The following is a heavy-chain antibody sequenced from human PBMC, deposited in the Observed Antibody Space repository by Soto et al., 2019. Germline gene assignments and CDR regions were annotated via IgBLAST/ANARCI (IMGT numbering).Heavy chain of an antibody. J-gene: IGHJ6*02. D-gene: IGHD6-6*01. CDR3: ARHPKAARPPYYYYGMDV. CDR1: GYSFTSYW. CDR2: IYPGDSDT. V-gene: IGHV5-51*01. Sequence: LGESLKISCKGSGYSFTSYWIGWVRQMPGKGLEWMGIIYPGDSDTRYSPSFQGQVTISADKSISTAYLQWSSLKASDTAMYYFARHPKAARPPYYYYGMDVWGQGTTVTVSS.